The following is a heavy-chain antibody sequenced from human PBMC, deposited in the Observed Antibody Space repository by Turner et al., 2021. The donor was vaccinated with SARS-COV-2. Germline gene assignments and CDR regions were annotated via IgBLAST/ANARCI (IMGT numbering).Heavy chain of an antibody. CDR2: INPKSGDT. D-gene: IGHD6-19*01. J-gene: IGHJ4*02. CDR3: ARVGGSGWYGS. CDR1: GYTFSAYN. Sequence: QVQMVQSGTEVKKPGASVKVSGETSGYTFSAYNIHWVRQAPGQGLEWMAWINPKSGDTEFAQKFQGRVTVTRDMSISTAYMGLNNLRSDDTAVYYCARVGGSGWYGSWGQGTLVTVSS. V-gene: IGHV1-2*02.